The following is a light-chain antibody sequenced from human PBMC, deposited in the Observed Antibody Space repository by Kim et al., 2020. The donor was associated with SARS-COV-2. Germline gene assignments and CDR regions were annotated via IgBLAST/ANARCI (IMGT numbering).Light chain of an antibody. Sequence: LSPGKRATISCRASQSVSSYLAWYQQKPGQAPRLLIYDASNRATGIPARFSGSGSGTDFTLTISSLEPEDFAVYYCQQRSNWPPYTFGQGTKLEI. CDR3: QQRSNWPPYT. J-gene: IGKJ2*01. CDR1: QSVSSY. V-gene: IGKV3-11*01. CDR2: DAS.